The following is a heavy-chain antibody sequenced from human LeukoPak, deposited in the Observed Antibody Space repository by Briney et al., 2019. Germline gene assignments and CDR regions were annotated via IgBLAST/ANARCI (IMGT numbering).Heavy chain of an antibody. CDR3: ASEDYGDYDTFDY. CDR2: INSDGSST. J-gene: IGHJ4*02. Sequence: GSLLLSCAAAGFTFSSYWMHWGRPAPGKGLVWVSRINSDGSSTSYADSVKGRFTISRDNAKNTLYLQMNSLRAEDTAVYYCASEDYGDYDTFDYWGQGTLVTVSS. V-gene: IGHV3-74*01. D-gene: IGHD4-17*01. CDR1: GFTFSSYW.